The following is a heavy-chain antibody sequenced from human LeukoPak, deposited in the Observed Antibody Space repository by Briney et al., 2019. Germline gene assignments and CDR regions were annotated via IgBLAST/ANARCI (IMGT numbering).Heavy chain of an antibody. CDR1: GYTFTSYD. Sequence: ASVKVSCKASGYTFTSYDINWVRQAPGQGLEWMGRINPNSGGTDYAQKFQGRVTMTRDTSISTAYLEFSSLRSDDTAVYYCARDWSMTTLDYWGQGTLVTVSS. CDR3: ARDWSMTTLDY. V-gene: IGHV1-2*06. D-gene: IGHD4-17*01. J-gene: IGHJ4*02. CDR2: INPNSGGT.